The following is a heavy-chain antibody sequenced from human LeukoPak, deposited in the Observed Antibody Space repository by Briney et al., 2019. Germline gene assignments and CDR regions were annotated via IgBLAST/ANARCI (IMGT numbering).Heavy chain of an antibody. CDR2: INYSGRT. J-gene: IGHJ3*02. D-gene: IGHD2-21*02. V-gene: IGHV4-59*13. CDR3: AKLVVYENNGDPTIFDI. CDR1: GGSIRTCY. Sequence: SDPLSLTCSVSGGSIRTCYWSWIRQPPGKGPEWMASINYSGRTKYNPSVQRRVTISLDTSKNLISLQLISLTAADTAAYYCAKLVVYENNGDPTIFDIGGQGTTVIVPS.